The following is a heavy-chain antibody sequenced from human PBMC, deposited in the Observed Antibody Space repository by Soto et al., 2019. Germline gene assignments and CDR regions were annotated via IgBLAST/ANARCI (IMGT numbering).Heavy chain of an antibody. J-gene: IGHJ3*02. V-gene: IGHV1-18*01. CDR2: ISAYNGNT. Sequence: ASVKVSCKASGGTFSSYTISWVRQAPGQGLEWMGWISAYNGNTNYAQKLQGRVTMTTDTSTSTAYMELRSLRSDDTAVYYCAREEWLVTRGAFDIWGQGTMVTVSS. CDR1: GGTFSSYT. D-gene: IGHD6-19*01. CDR3: AREEWLVTRGAFDI.